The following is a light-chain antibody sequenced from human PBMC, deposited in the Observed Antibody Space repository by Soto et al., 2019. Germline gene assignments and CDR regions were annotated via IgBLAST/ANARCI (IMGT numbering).Light chain of an antibody. CDR3: QQYNNWPPSIT. CDR2: GAS. CDR1: QSVSSN. J-gene: IGKJ5*01. Sequence: EIVMTQSPATLSVSPGERATLSCRASQSVSSNLAWYQQKPGQAPRLLIYGASTRATGIPARFSGSGSGTEFTLTIRSLQSEDFAVYYCQQYNNWPPSITFGHGTRLEIK. V-gene: IGKV3-15*01.